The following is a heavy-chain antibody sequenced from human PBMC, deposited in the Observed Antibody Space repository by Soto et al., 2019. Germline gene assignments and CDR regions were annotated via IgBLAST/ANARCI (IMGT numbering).Heavy chain of an antibody. D-gene: IGHD2-15*01. Sequence: QVTLKESGPVLVKPTETLTLTCTVSGFSLSNARMGVSWIRQPPGKALEWLAHICSNDEKSYSTSLKSRLTISKDTSKSQVVLTMTNMDPVDTATYYCARIQGYCSGGSCYSDAFDIWGQGTMVTVSS. CDR2: ICSNDEK. J-gene: IGHJ3*02. CDR1: GFSLSNARMG. V-gene: IGHV2-26*01. CDR3: ARIQGYCSGGSCYSDAFDI.